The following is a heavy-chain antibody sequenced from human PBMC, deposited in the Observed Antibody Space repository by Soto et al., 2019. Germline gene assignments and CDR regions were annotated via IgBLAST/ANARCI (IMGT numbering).Heavy chain of an antibody. Sequence: ASVKVSCKTSGYTFTDYYIHWVRQAPGQGLEWMGRINPNSGDTTFAPKFQGRVTMTRDTSISTAYMQLSRLKSDDTAVYYCARDWYYYHSRGYPKPVWYYFYGMDVWGHGTTVTVSS. CDR1: GYTFTDYY. CDR3: ARDWYYYHSRGYPKPVWYYFYGMDV. J-gene: IGHJ6*02. CDR2: INPNSGDT. V-gene: IGHV1-2*06. D-gene: IGHD3-22*01.